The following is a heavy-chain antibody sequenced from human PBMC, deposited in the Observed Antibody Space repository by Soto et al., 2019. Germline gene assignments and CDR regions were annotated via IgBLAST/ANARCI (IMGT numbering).Heavy chain of an antibody. J-gene: IGHJ6*02. D-gene: IGHD2-2*01. CDR1: GFTFSSYA. CDR3: AKDRLGYCSSTSCSRYGVDV. V-gene: IGHV3-23*01. CDR2: ISGSGGST. Sequence: GGSLRLSCAAFGFTFSSYAMSWVRQAPGKGLEWVSAISGSGGSTYYADSVKGRFTISRDNSKNTLYLQMNSLRAEDTAVYYCAKDRLGYCSSTSCSRYGVDVWGQGTTVTVSS.